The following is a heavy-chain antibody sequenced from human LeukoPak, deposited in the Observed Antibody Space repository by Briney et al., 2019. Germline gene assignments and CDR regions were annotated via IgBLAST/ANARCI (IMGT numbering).Heavy chain of an antibody. J-gene: IGHJ6*02. CDR3: ARDGSSYGDYIYGMDV. V-gene: IGHV4-4*08. Sequence: PSETLSLTCSVSSGSISSHYWSWIRQPPGKGLEWIGYIYSREDSRYNPSLNGRIAMSLDTSKSQFSLQLSSVTAADTAVYYCARDGSSYGDYIYGMDVWGQGTTVTVSS. CDR2: IYSREDS. D-gene: IGHD4-17*01. CDR1: SGSISSHY.